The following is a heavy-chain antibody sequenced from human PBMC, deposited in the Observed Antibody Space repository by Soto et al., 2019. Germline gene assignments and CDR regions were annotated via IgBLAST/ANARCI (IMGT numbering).Heavy chain of an antibody. V-gene: IGHV3-21*01. D-gene: IGHD6-19*01. Sequence: EVQLVESGGGLVKPGGSLRLSCAASGFTFSSYSMNWVRQAPGKGLEWVSSISSSSSYIYYADSVKGRFIISRDNAKNSLYLQMNSLRAEDTAVYYCARDPRAVAGSDYWGQGTLVTVSS. J-gene: IGHJ4*02. CDR3: ARDPRAVAGSDY. CDR1: GFTFSSYS. CDR2: ISSSSSYI.